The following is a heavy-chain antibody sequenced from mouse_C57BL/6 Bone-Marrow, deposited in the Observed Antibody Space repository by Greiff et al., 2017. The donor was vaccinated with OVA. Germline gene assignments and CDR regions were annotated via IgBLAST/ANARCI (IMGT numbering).Heavy chain of an antibody. J-gene: IGHJ3*01. V-gene: IGHV3-6*01. D-gene: IGHD3-2*02. Sequence: EVQLVESGPGLVKPSQSLSLTCSVTGYSITSGYYWNWIRQFPGNKLEWMGYISYDGSNNYNPSLKNRISITRDTSKNQFFLKLNSVTTEDTATYYCARGDSSGSSFAYWGQGTLVTVSA. CDR2: ISYDGSN. CDR1: GYSITSGYY. CDR3: ARGDSSGSSFAY.